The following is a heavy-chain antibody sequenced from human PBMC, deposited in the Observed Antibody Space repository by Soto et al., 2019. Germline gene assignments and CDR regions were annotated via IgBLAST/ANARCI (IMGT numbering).Heavy chain of an antibody. J-gene: IGHJ4*02. CDR1: GFTFSGDW. D-gene: IGHD3-10*01. CDR3: TRETFGAMDY. Sequence: EVQLVESGGGLVQPGGTLRLSGRDSGFTFSGDWMQWVRQAPGKGQEWVSRIGPYDTGIRYADSVKGRFTIARDNAKRTLYLQMNSLRPEDTAVYYCTRETFGAMDYWGQGPLVTVSS. CDR2: IGPYDTGI. V-gene: IGHV3-74*01.